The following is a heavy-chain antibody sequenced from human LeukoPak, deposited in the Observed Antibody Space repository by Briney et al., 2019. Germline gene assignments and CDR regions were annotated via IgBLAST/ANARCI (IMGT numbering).Heavy chain of an antibody. D-gene: IGHD1-26*01. CDR1: GFTFSSYA. CDR3: ARDPPTSGSPTGY. V-gene: IGHV3-30-3*01. J-gene: IGHJ4*02. Sequence: GGSLRLSCAASGFTFSSYAMHWVRQAPGKGLEWVAVISYDGSNKYYADSVKGRFTISRDNSKNTPYLQMNSLRAEDTAVYYCARDPPTSGSPTGYWGQGTLVTVSS. CDR2: ISYDGSNK.